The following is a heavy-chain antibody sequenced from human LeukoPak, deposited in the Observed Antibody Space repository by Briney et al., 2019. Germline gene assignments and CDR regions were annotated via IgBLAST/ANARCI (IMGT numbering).Heavy chain of an antibody. CDR3: AKTLDPSGIYHEDYFDY. CDR2: ISGSGVTT. V-gene: IGHV3-23*01. D-gene: IGHD1-26*01. Sequence: PGGSLRLSCAVSGFTFTSYAMSWVRQAPGKGLEWVSAISGSGVTTYYADFVKGRFTISRDISNKTLYLQMNSLRVEDTALYYCAKTLDPSGIYHEDYFDYWGQGTLVTVSS. J-gene: IGHJ4*02. CDR1: GFTFTSYA.